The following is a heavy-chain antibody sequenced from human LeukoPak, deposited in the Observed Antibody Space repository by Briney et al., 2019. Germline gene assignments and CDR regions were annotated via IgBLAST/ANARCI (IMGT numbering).Heavy chain of an antibody. CDR3: VRGGHKLDIETSRYFYGLDV. J-gene: IGHJ6*02. CDR2: IESDGTRT. CDR1: GLTLSDYW. D-gene: IGHD3/OR15-3a*01. Sequence: GGSLRLSCAASGLTLSDYWMFCVRHGPGKGLVHVSRIESDGTRTVYEDSVKGLFTISRENAKNTMYLKMNSLRAEDTAVYYCVRGGHKLDIETSRYFYGLDVWGQGTTVTVSS. V-gene: IGHV3-74*03.